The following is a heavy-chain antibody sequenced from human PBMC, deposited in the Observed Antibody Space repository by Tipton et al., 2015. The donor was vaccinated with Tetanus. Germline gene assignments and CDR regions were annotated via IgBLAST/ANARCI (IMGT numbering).Heavy chain of an antibody. CDR3: AGITAQRTELYFDH. V-gene: IGHV4-39*01. Sequence: PGLVKPSETLSLSCTASGGSISSSFYNWGWIRQPPGKGLEWIGNVYYNGSAFYSPSLKSRVNIFVDTSKNQFSLRVTSVTAADTAVYFCAGITAQRTELYFDHWGQGTLVTVSS. CDR1: GGSISSSFYN. D-gene: IGHD6-13*01. CDR2: VYYNGSA. J-gene: IGHJ4*02.